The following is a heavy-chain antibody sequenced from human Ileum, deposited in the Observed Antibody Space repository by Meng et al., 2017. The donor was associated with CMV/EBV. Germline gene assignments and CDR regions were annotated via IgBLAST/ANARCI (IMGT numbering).Heavy chain of an antibody. CDR3: VRSYCSSSSCYYYYGMDV. CDR2: SRNKANSYST. V-gene: IGHV3-72*01. J-gene: IGHJ6*02. D-gene: IGHD2-2*01. Sequence: GESLKISCAVSGFSFSDYYMDWVRQTPGRGLEWVGRSRNKANSYSTKYAASVNVRFTGSRDDSENTLYLKMNSLKTEDTAVYYCVRSYCSSSSCYYYYGMDVWGQGTTVTVSS. CDR1: GFSFSDYY.